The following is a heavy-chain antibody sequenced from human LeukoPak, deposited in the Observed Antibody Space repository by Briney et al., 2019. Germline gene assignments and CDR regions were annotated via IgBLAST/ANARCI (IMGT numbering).Heavy chain of an antibody. CDR1: GGSFSGYY. CDR3: AREGWELLRFYYFDY. D-gene: IGHD1-26*01. CDR2: INHSGST. V-gene: IGHV4-34*01. Sequence: SETLSLTCAVYGGSFSGYYWSWIRQPPGKGLEWIGEINHSGSTNYNPSLKSRVTISVDTSKNQFSLKLSSVTAADTAVYYCAREGWELLRFYYFDYWGQGTLVTVSS. J-gene: IGHJ4*02.